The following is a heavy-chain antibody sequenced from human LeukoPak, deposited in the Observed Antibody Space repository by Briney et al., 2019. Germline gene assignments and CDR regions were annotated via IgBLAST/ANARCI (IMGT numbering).Heavy chain of an antibody. CDR1: GYTFTHHG. Sequence: GASVKVSCKASGYTFTHHGITWVRQAPGQGLEWMGWISGYNGDTHFAQNFRGRITMTTDTATSTAYMELRSLTSDDTAVYYCASDPTNNSGRYAHFDYWGQGTLVTVSS. D-gene: IGHD6-19*01. CDR2: ISGYNGDT. V-gene: IGHV1-18*01. CDR3: ASDPTNNSGRYAHFDY. J-gene: IGHJ4*02.